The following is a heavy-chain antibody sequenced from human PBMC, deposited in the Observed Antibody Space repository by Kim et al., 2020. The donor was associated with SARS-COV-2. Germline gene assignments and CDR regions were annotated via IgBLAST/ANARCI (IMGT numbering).Heavy chain of an antibody. CDR1: GGSISSSSYY. D-gene: IGHD1-26*01. V-gene: IGHV4-39*07. CDR3: ARDDPNHIVGATNRAELEFDY. Sequence: SETLSLTCTVSGGSISSSSYYWGWIRQPPGKGLEWIGSIYYSGSTYYNPSLKSRVTISVDTSKNQFSLKLSSVTAADTAVYYCARDDPNHIVGATNRAELEFDYWGQGTLVTVSS. CDR2: IYYSGST. J-gene: IGHJ4*02.